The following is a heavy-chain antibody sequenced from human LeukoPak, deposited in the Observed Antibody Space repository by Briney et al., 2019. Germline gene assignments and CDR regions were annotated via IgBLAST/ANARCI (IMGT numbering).Heavy chain of an antibody. V-gene: IGHV3-23*01. J-gene: IGHJ4*02. Sequence: GGSLRLSCVASGFIFRNYAMSWVRQAPGEGLEWVSGISDNGGGTYYADSVKGRFTISRDNSKNTLYLQMNSLRAEDTAVYYCAKMVGATNPLFFFDYWGQGTLVTVSS. D-gene: IGHD1-26*01. CDR2: ISDNGGGT. CDR1: GFIFRNYA. CDR3: AKMVGATNPLFFFDY.